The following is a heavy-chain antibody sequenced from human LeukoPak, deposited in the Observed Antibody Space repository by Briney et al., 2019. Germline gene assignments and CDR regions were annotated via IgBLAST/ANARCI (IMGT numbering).Heavy chain of an antibody. Sequence: QPGGSLRLSCTTSGFDFSGYAMHWVRHAPGKGLQWVALIVYDESNEYYAASVKGRFTISRDNSKNMLYLQMNSLRAEDTAVYYCARVLTGTTGGGVFDYWGQGTLVTVSS. CDR3: ARVLTGTTGGGVFDY. J-gene: IGHJ4*02. V-gene: IGHV3-30-3*01. D-gene: IGHD1-20*01. CDR2: IVYDESNE. CDR1: GFDFSGYA.